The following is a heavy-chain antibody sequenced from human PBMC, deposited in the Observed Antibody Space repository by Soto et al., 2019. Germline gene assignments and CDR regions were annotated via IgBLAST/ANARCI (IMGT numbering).Heavy chain of an antibody. D-gene: IGHD2-21*01. V-gene: IGHV1-69*13. CDR1: GGTFSSYA. CDR3: ANAPTVIFPSN. CDR2: IIPIFGTA. Sequence: SVKVYCKASGGTFSSYAISWVRQAPGQGLEWMGGIIPIFGTANYAQKFQGRVTITADESTSTAYMELSSLRVEDTAVYYCANAPTVIFPSNWGQGTLVTVSS. J-gene: IGHJ4*01.